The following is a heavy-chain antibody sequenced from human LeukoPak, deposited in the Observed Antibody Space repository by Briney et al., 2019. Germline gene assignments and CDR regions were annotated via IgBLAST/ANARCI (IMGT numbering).Heavy chain of an antibody. CDR2: IYYSGST. Sequence: SQTLSLTCTVSGGSISSGGYYWSWIRQHPGKDLEWIGYIYYSGSTYYNPSLKSRVTISVDTSKDQFSLKLSSVTAADTAVYYCARDTYGSGSYFYWGQGTLVTVSS. CDR1: GGSISSGGYY. J-gene: IGHJ4*02. V-gene: IGHV4-31*03. D-gene: IGHD3-10*01. CDR3: ARDTYGSGSYFY.